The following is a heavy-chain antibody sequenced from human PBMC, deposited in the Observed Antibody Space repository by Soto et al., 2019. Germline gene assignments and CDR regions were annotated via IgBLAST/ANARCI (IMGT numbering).Heavy chain of an antibody. Sequence: PSETLSLTCTVSGGSISSYYWSWIRQPPGKGLEWIGYIYYSGSTNYNPSLKSRVTISVDTSKNQFSLKLSSVTAADTAVYYCARDNDSSGYYFDWGQGTLVTVPS. V-gene: IGHV4-59*01. D-gene: IGHD3-22*01. CDR3: ARDNDSSGYYFD. CDR1: GGSISSYY. J-gene: IGHJ4*02. CDR2: IYYSGST.